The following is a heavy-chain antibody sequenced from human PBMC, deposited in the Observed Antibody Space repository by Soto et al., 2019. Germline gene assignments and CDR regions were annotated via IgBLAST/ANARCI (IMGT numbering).Heavy chain of an antibody. CDR3: ARDSHCSSTSCYGVDAFDI. J-gene: IGHJ3*02. Sequence: EVQLVESGGGLVQPGGSLRLSCAASGFTFSSYWMSWVRQAPGKGLEWVANIKQDGSEKYYVDSVKGRFTISRDNAKNSLYLQMNSLRAEDTAVYYCARDSHCSSTSCYGVDAFDIWGQGTMVTVSS. V-gene: IGHV3-7*03. CDR1: GFTFSSYW. D-gene: IGHD2-2*01. CDR2: IKQDGSEK.